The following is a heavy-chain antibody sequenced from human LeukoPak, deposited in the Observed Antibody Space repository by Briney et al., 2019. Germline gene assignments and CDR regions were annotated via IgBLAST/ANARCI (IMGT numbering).Heavy chain of an antibody. Sequence: SETLSLTCTVSDGSISSYYWSWIRQPPGKGLEWIGYIYYSGSTNYNPSLKSRVTISVDTSKNQFSLKLSSVTAADTAVYYCARGGGSYFQNPCDYWGQGTLVTVSS. CDR1: DGSISSYY. CDR2: IYYSGST. CDR3: ARGGGSYFQNPCDY. V-gene: IGHV4-59*08. J-gene: IGHJ4*02. D-gene: IGHD1-26*01.